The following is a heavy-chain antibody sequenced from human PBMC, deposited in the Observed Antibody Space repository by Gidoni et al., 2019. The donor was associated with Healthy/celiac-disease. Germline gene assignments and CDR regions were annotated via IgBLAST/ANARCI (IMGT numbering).Heavy chain of an antibody. CDR1: GGTFSSYA. CDR3: ARKTTVTRYYYYGMDV. J-gene: IGHJ6*02. Sequence: VKVSCKASGGTFSSYAISWVRQAPGQGLEWMGGIIPIFGTANYAQKFQGRVTITADESTSTAYMELSSLRSEDTAVYYCARKTTVTRYYYYGMDVWGQGTTVTVSS. D-gene: IGHD4-4*01. CDR2: IIPIFGTA. V-gene: IGHV1-69*01.